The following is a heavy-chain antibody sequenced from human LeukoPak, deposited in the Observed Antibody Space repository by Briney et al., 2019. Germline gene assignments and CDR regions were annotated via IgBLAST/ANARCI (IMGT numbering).Heavy chain of an antibody. V-gene: IGHV3-21*01. J-gene: IGHJ4*02. D-gene: IGHD6-13*01. CDR1: GFTFSSYS. Sequence: PGGSLRLSCAVSGFTFSSYSMNWVRQAPGKGXEXVSSITTSSGNMYYADSVKGRFTISRDNAKNSLYLQMNSLRAEDTGIYYCARDRDSIAAAGDFDYWGQGTQVTVSS. CDR2: ITTSSGNM. CDR3: ARDRDSIAAAGDFDY.